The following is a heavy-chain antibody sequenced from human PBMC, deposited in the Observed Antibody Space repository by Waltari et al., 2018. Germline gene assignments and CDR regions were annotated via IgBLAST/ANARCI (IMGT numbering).Heavy chain of an antibody. CDR1: GFTFSSYG. Sequence: QVQLVESGGGVVQPGRSLRLSCAASGFTFSSYGMHWLRQAPGKGPAWVAVIWYDGSNKYYADSLKGRFTISRDNSKNTLYLQMNSLRAEDTAVYYCARDPGGYYYDSSGYAGYFQHWGQGTLVTVSS. CDR2: IWYDGSNK. D-gene: IGHD3-22*01. J-gene: IGHJ1*01. V-gene: IGHV3-33*01. CDR3: ARDPGGYYYDSSGYAGYFQH.